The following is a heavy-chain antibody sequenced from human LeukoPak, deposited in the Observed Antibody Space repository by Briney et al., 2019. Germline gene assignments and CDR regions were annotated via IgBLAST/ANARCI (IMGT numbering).Heavy chain of an antibody. J-gene: IGHJ6*02. CDR3: ARSKAAAATYYYYGMDV. V-gene: IGHV3-53*04. CDR1: GFTVSSNY. Sequence: GGSLRLSCAASGFTVSSNYMSWVRQAPGKGLEWVSVIYSGGSTYYADSVKGRFTISRHNSKNTLYLQMNSLRAEDTAVYYCARSKAAAATYYYYGMDVWGQGTTVTVSS. CDR2: IYSGGST. D-gene: IGHD6-25*01.